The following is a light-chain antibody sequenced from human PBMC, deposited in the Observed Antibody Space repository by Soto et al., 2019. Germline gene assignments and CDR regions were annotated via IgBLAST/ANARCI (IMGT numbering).Light chain of an antibody. J-gene: IGLJ1*01. CDR3: SSYAGSNNYV. CDR2: EVS. Sequence: QSALTQPPSASGSPGQSVTISCIGTSSDVGGYNYVSWYQQHPGKAPKLMIYEVSRRPSGVPDRFSGSKSGNTASLTVSGLQAEDEADYYCSSYAGSNNYVFGTGTQLTVL. V-gene: IGLV2-8*01. CDR1: SSDVGGYNY.